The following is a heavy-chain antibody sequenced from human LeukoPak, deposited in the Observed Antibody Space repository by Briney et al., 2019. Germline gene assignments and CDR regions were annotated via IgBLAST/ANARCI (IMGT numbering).Heavy chain of an antibody. Sequence: SETLSLTCTVSGGSISSYYWSWVRQPPGKGLEWIGYIYYSGSTNYNPSPKSRVTISVDTSKNQFSLKLSSVTAADTAVYYCARGGSECDYWGQGTLVTVSS. D-gene: IGHD2-15*01. CDR1: GGSISSYY. CDR3: ARGGSECDY. J-gene: IGHJ4*02. CDR2: IYYSGST. V-gene: IGHV4-59*01.